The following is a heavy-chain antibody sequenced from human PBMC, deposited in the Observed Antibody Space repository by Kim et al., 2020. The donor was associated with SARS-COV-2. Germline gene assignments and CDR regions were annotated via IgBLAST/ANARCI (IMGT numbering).Heavy chain of an antibody. CDR2: INSDGSTT. CDR1: GFTFNIYW. V-gene: IGHV3-74*01. D-gene: IGHD5-18*01. Sequence: GGSLRLSCAASGFTFNIYWMHWVRQAPGKGLVWVSRINSDGSTTTYADSVKGRFTISRDNAKNTLYLQMNSLRAEDTAVYYCARAKGRYGSPDYWGQGTLGTVSS. CDR3: ARAKGRYGSPDY. J-gene: IGHJ4*02.